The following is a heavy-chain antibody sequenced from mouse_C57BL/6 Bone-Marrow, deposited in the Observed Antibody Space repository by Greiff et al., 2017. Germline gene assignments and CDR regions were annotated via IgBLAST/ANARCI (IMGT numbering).Heavy chain of an antibody. V-gene: IGHV1-15*01. CDR2: IDPETGGT. CDR3: NYEREMDY. J-gene: IGHJ4*01. D-gene: IGHD1-1*01. CDR1: GYTFTDYE. Sequence: QVQLKQSGAELVRPGASVTLSCKASGYTFTDYEMHWVKQTPVHGLEWIGAIDPETGGTAYNQKFKGKAILTADKSSSTAYMELRSLTSEDSAVYYCNYEREMDYWGQGTSVTVSS.